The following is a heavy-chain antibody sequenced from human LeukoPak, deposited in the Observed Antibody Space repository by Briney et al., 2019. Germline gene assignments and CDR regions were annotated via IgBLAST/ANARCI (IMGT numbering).Heavy chain of an antibody. V-gene: IGHV4-39*01. CDR2: VFYSGST. CDR1: GGSISSSGYY. Sequence: PSETLSLTCTVSGGSISSSGYYWSWIRQPPGKGLEWIGTVFYSGSTYYNASLKSRVTISVDTSKNQFSLKVSSVNAADTAVYYCARHLPLQFEALHIWGQGTMVTVSS. CDR3: ARHLPLQFEALHI. J-gene: IGHJ3*02. D-gene: IGHD5-24*01.